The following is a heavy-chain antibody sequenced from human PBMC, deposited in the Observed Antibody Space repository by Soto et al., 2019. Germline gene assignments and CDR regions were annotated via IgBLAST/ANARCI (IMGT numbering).Heavy chain of an antibody. CDR1: GYTFTSYA. Sequence: QVQLVQSGAEVKKPGASVKVSCKASGYTFTSYAMHWVRQAPGQRLEWMGWINPGNGNTKYSQKFQGRVTITRDTSASTAYMELSSLRSEDTAVYYCARARYYDFWSGYYLPDYWGQGTLVTVSS. CDR3: ARARYYDFWSGYYLPDY. V-gene: IGHV1-3*01. D-gene: IGHD3-3*01. CDR2: INPGNGNT. J-gene: IGHJ4*02.